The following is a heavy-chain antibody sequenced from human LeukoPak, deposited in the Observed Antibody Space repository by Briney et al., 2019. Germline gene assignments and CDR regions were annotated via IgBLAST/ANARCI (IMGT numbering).Heavy chain of an antibody. D-gene: IGHD2-8*01. CDR1: GFTFSSYT. J-gene: IGHJ4*02. V-gene: IGHV3-64D*09. CDR3: VKDKWIDH. CDR2: ININGGRT. Sequence: PGGSLRLSCSVSGFTFSSYTMHWVRQAPGKGLEYVSSININGGRTYYADSVKGRFTISRDNSKNTLYLQMSSLRTEDPAVYYCVKDKWIDHWGQGTLVTVSS.